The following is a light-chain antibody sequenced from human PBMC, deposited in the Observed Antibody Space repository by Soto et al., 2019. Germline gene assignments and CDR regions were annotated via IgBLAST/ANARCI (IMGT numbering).Light chain of an antibody. V-gene: IGKV1-8*01. CDR3: QQYYSYPPWT. Sequence: AIRMTQSPSSLSASTGDRVTITCRASQGISSYLAWYQQKPGKAPKLLIYAACTLQSGVPSRFSGSGSGTDFTLTISCLQSEDFATYYCQQYYSYPPWTFGQGTKVEIK. CDR2: AAC. CDR1: QGISSY. J-gene: IGKJ1*01.